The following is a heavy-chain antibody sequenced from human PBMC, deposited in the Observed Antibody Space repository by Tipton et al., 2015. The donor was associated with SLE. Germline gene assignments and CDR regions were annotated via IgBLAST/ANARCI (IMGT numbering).Heavy chain of an antibody. J-gene: IGHJ3*02. D-gene: IGHD5-18*01. CDR3: ARDATAMGAFDI. V-gene: IGHV3-53*04. CDR1: GFIVGSNY. Sequence: SLRLSCAASGFIVGSNYMSWVRQTPGRGLEWVSSIDSGGNTYYADSVKGRFTISRHDSKNMLSLQMNSLRAEDTGMYYCARDATAMGAFDIWGQGTRVTVSS. CDR2: IDSGGNT.